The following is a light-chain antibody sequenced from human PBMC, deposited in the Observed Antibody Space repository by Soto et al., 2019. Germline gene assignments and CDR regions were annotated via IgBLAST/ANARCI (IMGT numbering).Light chain of an antibody. CDR2: DVY. J-gene: IGLJ1*01. Sequence: QSALTQPRSVSGSPGQSVTISCTGSSSDVGGYNYVSWYQEHPGKSPKLIIYDVYKRPSGVPDRFSGSKSGNTASLTISGLQTEDEAEYYCCSYAGSLPYVFGTGTKVTVL. V-gene: IGLV2-11*01. CDR1: SSDVGGYNY. CDR3: CSYAGSLPYV.